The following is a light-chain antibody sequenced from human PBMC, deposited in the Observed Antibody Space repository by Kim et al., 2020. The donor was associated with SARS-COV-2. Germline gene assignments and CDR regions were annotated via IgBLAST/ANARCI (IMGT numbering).Light chain of an antibody. J-gene: IGKJ2*01. Sequence: EIVMTQSPATLSVSPGERATLSCRASQSVSSNLAWYQHKPGQAPRLLIYGTSTRATGIPARFSGSGSGTEFTLTISSLQSEDFAVYYCHQYNNWPPGTFGQGTKVEI. V-gene: IGKV3-15*01. CDR1: QSVSSN. CDR3: HQYNNWPPGT. CDR2: GTS.